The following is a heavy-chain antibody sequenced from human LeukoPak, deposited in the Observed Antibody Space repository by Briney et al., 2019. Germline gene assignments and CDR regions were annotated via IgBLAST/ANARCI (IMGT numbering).Heavy chain of an antibody. Sequence: ASVKVSCKASGYTFTGYYMHWVRQAPGQGLEWMGWINPNSGGTNYAQKFQGRVTMTRDTSISTAYIELSRLRSDDTAVYYCARDGDIVVVPAAFDYWGQGTLVTVSS. V-gene: IGHV1-2*02. CDR1: GYTFTGYY. CDR2: INPNSGGT. D-gene: IGHD2-2*01. J-gene: IGHJ4*02. CDR3: ARDGDIVVVPAAFDY.